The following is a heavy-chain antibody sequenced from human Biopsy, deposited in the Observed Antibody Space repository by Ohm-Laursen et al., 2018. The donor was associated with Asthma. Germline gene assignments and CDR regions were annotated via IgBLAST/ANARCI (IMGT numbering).Heavy chain of an antibody. V-gene: IGHV1-46*01. Sequence: ASVKVSCKASGYTFTSYYMHWVRQAPGQGLEWMGIINPSGGSTSYAQKFQGRVTITADESTSTAYMELSSLRSEDTAVYYCARDPHNSYLASLRIKFNYYYYGMDVWGQGTTVNVSS. CDR2: INPSGGST. J-gene: IGHJ6*02. CDR3: ARDPHNSYLASLRIKFNYYYYGMDV. D-gene: IGHD2/OR15-2a*01. CDR1: GYTFTSYY.